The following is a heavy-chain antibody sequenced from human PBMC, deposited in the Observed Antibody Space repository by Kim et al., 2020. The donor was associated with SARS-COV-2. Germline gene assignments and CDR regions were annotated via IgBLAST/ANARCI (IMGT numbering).Heavy chain of an antibody. D-gene: IGHD4-17*01. J-gene: IGHJ4*02. Sequence: SETLSLTCAVYGGSFSGYYWSWIRQPPGKGLEWIGEINHSGSTNYNPSLKSRVTISVDTSKNQFSLKLSSVTAADTAVYYCARDGEKGRWGQGTLVTVSS. CDR1: GGSFSGYY. CDR3: ARDGEKGR. V-gene: IGHV4-34*01. CDR2: INHSGST.